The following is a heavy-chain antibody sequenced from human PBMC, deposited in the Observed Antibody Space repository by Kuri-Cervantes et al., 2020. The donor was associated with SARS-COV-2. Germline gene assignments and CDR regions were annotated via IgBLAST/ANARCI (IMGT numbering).Heavy chain of an antibody. V-gene: IGHV2-70*01. Sequence: SGPTLVKPTQTLTLTCTFSGFSLSTTGMCVSWIRQPPGKALEWLALIDWDDDKYYSTSLKTRLTISKDTSKNQVVLTMTNMDPVDTATYYCARSLYGSGSYYNLYYFDYWGQGTLVTVSS. CDR1: GFSLSTTGMC. CDR3: ARSLYGSGSYYNLYYFDY. J-gene: IGHJ4*02. CDR2: IDWDDDK. D-gene: IGHD3-10*01.